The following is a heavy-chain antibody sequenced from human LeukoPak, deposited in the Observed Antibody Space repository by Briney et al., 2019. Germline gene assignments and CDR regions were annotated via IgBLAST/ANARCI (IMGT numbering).Heavy chain of an antibody. Sequence: SGGSLRLSCAASGFTFSSCGFNWVRQAPGKGLEWVSSIGPTGTDRYYADSDRGRFTISRDNAKNSMYLQMDSLRDEDTAVYYCATETIGRHYDYWGQGTLLTVSS. J-gene: IGHJ4*02. CDR3: ATETIGRHYDY. CDR1: GFTFSSCG. CDR2: IGPTGTDR. D-gene: IGHD1-14*01. V-gene: IGHV3-21*01.